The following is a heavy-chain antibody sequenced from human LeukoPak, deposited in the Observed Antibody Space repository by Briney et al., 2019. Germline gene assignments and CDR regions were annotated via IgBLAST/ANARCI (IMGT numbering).Heavy chain of an antibody. CDR2: ISTRSSYI. D-gene: IGHD3-16*01. CDR1: GFTFSTYS. Sequence: GGSLRLSCAASGFTFSTYSMDWVRQAPGKGLEWVSSISTRSSYIYYVDSVRGRFTISRDNAKKSLYLQMNSLRVEDSAVYYCAGDQGGNRWTYWGQGTLVTVSS. V-gene: IGHV3-21*01. J-gene: IGHJ4*02. CDR3: AGDQGGNRWTY.